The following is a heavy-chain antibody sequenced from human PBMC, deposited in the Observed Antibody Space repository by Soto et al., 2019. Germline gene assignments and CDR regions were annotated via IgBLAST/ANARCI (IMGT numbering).Heavy chain of an antibody. CDR1: GYTFTSYA. Sequence: SVKVSCKASGYTFTSYAMHWVRQAPGQRLEWMGWINAGNGNTKYSQKFQGRVTITRDTSASTAYMELSSLRSEDTAVYYCARDPERIVVVPAAIVGYYYGMDVWGQGTTVTVSS. V-gene: IGHV1-3*01. CDR3: ARDPERIVVVPAAIVGYYYGMDV. D-gene: IGHD2-2*02. J-gene: IGHJ6*02. CDR2: INAGNGNT.